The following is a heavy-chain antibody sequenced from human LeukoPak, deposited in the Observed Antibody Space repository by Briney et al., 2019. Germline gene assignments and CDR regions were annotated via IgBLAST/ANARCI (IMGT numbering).Heavy chain of an antibody. J-gene: IGHJ4*02. D-gene: IGHD3-3*01. Sequence: GGSLRLSCAASGFTFSDHYVSWIRQAPGKGLEWVSYISHTGTTTMYGDSVQGRFTVSRDNANNLLFLQMNSLRAEDTAVYFCARTARLIDYWGQGTLVTVSS. CDR1: GFTFSDHY. CDR3: ARTARLIDY. CDR2: ISHTGTTT. V-gene: IGHV3-11*01.